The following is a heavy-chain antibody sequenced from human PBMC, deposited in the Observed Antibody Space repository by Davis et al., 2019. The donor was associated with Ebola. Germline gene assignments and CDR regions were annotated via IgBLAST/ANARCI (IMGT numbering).Heavy chain of an antibody. CDR1: GGSFSGYY. V-gene: IGHV4-34*01. D-gene: IGHD3-22*01. J-gene: IGHJ4*02. CDR3: AGGEGYYYDSSCYIDY. Sequence: MPSETLSLTCAVYGGSFSGYYWGWIRQPPGKGLEWIGEINHSGSTNYNPSLKSRVTISVDTSKNQFSLKLSSVTAADTAVYYCAGGEGYYYDSSCYIDYWGQGTLVTVSS. CDR2: INHSGST.